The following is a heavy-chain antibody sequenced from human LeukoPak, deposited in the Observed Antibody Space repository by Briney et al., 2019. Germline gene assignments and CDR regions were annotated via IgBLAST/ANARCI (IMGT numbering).Heavy chain of an antibody. CDR1: GYTLTELS. CDR3: ATGVGRFLEWLFNY. D-gene: IGHD3-3*01. V-gene: IGHV1-24*01. CDR2: FDPEDGET. J-gene: IGHJ4*02. Sequence: GASVKVSCKVSGYTLTELSMHWVRQAPGKGLEWMGGFDPEDGETIYAQKFQGRVTMTEDTSTDTAYMELSSLRSEDTAVYYCATGVGRFLEWLFNYWGQGTLVTVSS.